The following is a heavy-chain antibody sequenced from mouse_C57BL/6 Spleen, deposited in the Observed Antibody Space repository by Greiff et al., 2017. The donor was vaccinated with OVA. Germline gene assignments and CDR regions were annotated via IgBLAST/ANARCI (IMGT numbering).Heavy chain of an antibody. V-gene: IGHV1-26*01. D-gene: IGHD1-1*01. J-gene: IGHJ2*01. CDR2: INPNNGGT. CDR1: GYTFTDYY. Sequence: EVQLQQSGPELVKPGASVKISCKASGYTFTDYYMNWVKQSPGKSLEWIGDINPNNGGTSYNQKFKGKATLTVDKSSSTAYMELRSLTSEDSAVYDCARGTCITTVGFDYWGQGTTLTVSS. CDR3: ARGTCITTVGFDY.